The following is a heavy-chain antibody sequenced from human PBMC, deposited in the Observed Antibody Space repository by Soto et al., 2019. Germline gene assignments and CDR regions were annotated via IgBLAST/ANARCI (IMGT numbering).Heavy chain of an antibody. Sequence: QVQLQESGPGLVKPSETLSLTCTVSGGSISSYYWSWLRQPPGKGLEWIGYIYYSGSTNYNPSLKSRVTITVAPSRNRFPLKRSSVTAADAAVYCCAREQAKGGSYYYGMDVWGQGTTVTVSS. CDR1: GGSISSYY. CDR2: IYYSGST. CDR3: AREQAKGGSYYYGMDV. V-gene: IGHV4-59*08. D-gene: IGHD1-26*01. J-gene: IGHJ6*02.